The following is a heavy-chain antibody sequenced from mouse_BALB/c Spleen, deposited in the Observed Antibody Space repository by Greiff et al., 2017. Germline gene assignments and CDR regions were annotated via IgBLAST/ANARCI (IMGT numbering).Heavy chain of an antibody. D-gene: IGHD2-14*01. V-gene: IGHV14-3*02. CDR1: GFNIKDTY. Sequence: EVQLQESGAELVKPGASVKLSCTASGFNIKDTYMHWVKQRPEQGLEWIGRIDPANGNTKYDPKFQGKATITADTSSNTAYLQLSSLTSEDTAVYYCAFSLAYYRNYYAMDYWGQGTSVTVSS. CDR2: IDPANGNT. J-gene: IGHJ4*01. CDR3: AFSLAYYRNYYAMDY.